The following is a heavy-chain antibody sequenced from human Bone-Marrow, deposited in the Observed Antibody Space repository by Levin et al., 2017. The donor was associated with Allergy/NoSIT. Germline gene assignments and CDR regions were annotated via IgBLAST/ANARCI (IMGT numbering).Heavy chain of an antibody. CDR3: ARGELGSGYLFDY. CDR2: MYPNSDNA. V-gene: IGHV1-8*01. J-gene: IGHJ4*02. Sequence: KISCTTSGYTFTSFDINWVRQATGQGLEWMGWMYPNSDNAGYAQKFQGRVTMTRNTSISTAYMELSSLRSEDTAIYYCARGELGSGYLFDYWGQGTLVTVSS. CDR1: GYTFTSFD. D-gene: IGHD5-12*01.